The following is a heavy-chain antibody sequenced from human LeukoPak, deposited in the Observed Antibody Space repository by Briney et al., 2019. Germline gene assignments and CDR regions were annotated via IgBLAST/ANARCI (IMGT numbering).Heavy chain of an antibody. CDR2: INHSGGT. D-gene: IGHD6-19*01. Sequence: SETLSLTCAVDGGSFSGYYWSWIHQPPGKGLEWIGEINHSGGTNYNPSLKSRVTISVDTSKNQFSLKLSSVTAADTAVYFCARDTTPYSSGWYDYWGQGTLVTVSS. V-gene: IGHV4-34*01. CDR1: GGSFSGYY. CDR3: ARDTTPYSSGWYDY. J-gene: IGHJ4*02.